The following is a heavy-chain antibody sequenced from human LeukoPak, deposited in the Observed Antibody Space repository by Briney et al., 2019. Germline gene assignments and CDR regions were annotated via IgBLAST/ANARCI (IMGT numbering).Heavy chain of an antibody. V-gene: IGHV3-7*01. Sequence: PGGSLRLSCAASGFTFSSYWMSWVRQAPGKGLEWVANIKQDGSEKYYADSVKGRFTISRDNSKNTLYLQMNSLRAEDTAVYYCARDLRNYGMDVWGQGTTVTVSS. CDR1: GFTFSSYW. CDR3: ARDLRNYGMDV. J-gene: IGHJ6*02. CDR2: IKQDGSEK.